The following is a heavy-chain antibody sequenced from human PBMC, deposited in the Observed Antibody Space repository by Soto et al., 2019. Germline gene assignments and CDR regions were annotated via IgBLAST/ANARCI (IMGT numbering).Heavy chain of an antibody. V-gene: IGHV4-59*08. D-gene: IGHD2-15*01. CDR1: GGSISSYY. CDR3: ARRYCSGGTCYSAFDY. CDR2: INYSGST. Sequence: QVQLQESGPGLVKPSETLSLTCTVSGGSISSYYWNWIRQPPGKGLEWIGYINYSGSTHYNPSLKSRVTISVDTSKNQFSLKLSSVPAADTALYYCARRYCSGGTCYSAFDYWGQGTLVTVSS. J-gene: IGHJ4*02.